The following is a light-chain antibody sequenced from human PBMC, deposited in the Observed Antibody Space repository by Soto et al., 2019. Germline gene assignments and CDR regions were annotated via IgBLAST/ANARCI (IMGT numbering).Light chain of an antibody. Sequence: QSVLTQPASVSGSPGQSITISCTGTSSDVGGYNYVSWYQQHPGKAPKLMIYEVSNRPSGVSNRFSGSKSGNTASLTISGLQAEDEADFYCSSYTCSSPHVVFGGGTKLTVL. V-gene: IGLV2-14*01. CDR3: SSYTCSSPHVV. CDR1: SSDVGGYNY. CDR2: EVS. J-gene: IGLJ2*01.